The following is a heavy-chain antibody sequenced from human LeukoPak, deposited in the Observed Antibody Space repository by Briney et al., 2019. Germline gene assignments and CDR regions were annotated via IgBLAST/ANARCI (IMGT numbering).Heavy chain of an antibody. V-gene: IGHV3-53*01. J-gene: IGHJ4*02. Sequence: PGGSLILSCASSGFTVSSNYMSWVRQAPGKGLEWVSVIYSGDSTYYADSVKGRFTISRDNSQNTLYLQMNSLRAEDTAVYYCASFSPLYYDSSGYSYWGQGTLVTVSS. CDR1: GFTVSSNY. CDR3: ASFSPLYYDSSGYSY. CDR2: IYSGDST. D-gene: IGHD3-22*01.